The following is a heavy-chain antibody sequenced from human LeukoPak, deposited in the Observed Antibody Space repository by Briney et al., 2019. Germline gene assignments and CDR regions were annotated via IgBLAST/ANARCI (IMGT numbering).Heavy chain of an antibody. Sequence: GSLRLSCAASGFVFSASYMSWVRKAPGKGLEWIGYINYSGSTDYNPSLKSRVTMSVDTSKNQFSLKLNSVTAADAAVYFCGRRTSYDTLTGYIYWYFDLWGRGTLVTVSS. CDR1: GFVFSASY. J-gene: IGHJ2*01. CDR3: GRRTSYDTLTGYIYWYFDL. CDR2: INYSGST. D-gene: IGHD3-9*01. V-gene: IGHV4-59*01.